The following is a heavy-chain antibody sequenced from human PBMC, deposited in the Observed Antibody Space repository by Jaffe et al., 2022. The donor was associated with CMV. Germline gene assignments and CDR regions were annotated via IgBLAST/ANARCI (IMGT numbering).Heavy chain of an antibody. V-gene: IGHV4-59*08. J-gene: IGHJ6*03. D-gene: IGHD5-12*01. CDR2: FYYSGTT. CDR3: ARFRGDCDSGFCYNYYDYYMDV. CDR1: GVSISNYY. Sequence: QVQLQESGPGLVKPSETLSLTCSVSGVSISNYYWSWIRQPPGKGLEWIGYFYYSGTTGYNPSLKSRVSISVDTSKNQFSLTLSPVIAADTGVYYCARFRGDCDSGFCYNYYDYYMDVWGKGTTVTVSS.